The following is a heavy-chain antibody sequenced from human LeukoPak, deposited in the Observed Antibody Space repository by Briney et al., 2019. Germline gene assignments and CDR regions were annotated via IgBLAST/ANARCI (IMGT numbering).Heavy chain of an antibody. V-gene: IGHV4-59*02. Sequence: SETLSLTCTGSGGSVRSYDWSWLRQPPGKGVQGLGDIYYSGSTNYNPSLKSRVTISVDTSKNRFSLKLSSVTAADTAVYYCARVRTFYGDADYWGQGTLVTVSS. J-gene: IGHJ4*02. D-gene: IGHD4-17*01. CDR1: GGSVRSYD. CDR2: IYYSGST. CDR3: ARVRTFYGDADY.